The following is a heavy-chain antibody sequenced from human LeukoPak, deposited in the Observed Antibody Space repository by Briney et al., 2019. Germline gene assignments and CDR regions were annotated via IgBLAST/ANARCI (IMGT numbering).Heavy chain of an antibody. J-gene: IGHJ3*02. V-gene: IGHV3-48*02. CDR2: ISSRSNAI. Sequence: GGSLRLSCLSPGFTPSTYSMNWVRQGPGKGVGGVSYISSRSNAIYYADSVKGRFTISRDNAKNSLYLQMNSLRDEDTAVYYCARVPSLLSDAFDIWGQGTMVTVSS. CDR1: GFTPSTYS. CDR3: ARVPSLLSDAFDI.